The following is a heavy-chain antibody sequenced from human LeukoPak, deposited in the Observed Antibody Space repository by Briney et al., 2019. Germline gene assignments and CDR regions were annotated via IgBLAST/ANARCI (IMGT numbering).Heavy chain of an antibody. Sequence: PGGSLRLSCAASGFTFSIAWMSWVRQAPGKGLEWVGRIKSKTDGGTTDYAAPVKGRFTISRDDSKNTLYLQMNSLKTEDTAVYYCTTGLYSSGWYDYFDYWGQGTLVTVSS. CDR1: GFTFSIAW. V-gene: IGHV3-15*01. J-gene: IGHJ4*02. CDR2: IKSKTDGGTT. D-gene: IGHD6-19*01. CDR3: TTGLYSSGWYDYFDY.